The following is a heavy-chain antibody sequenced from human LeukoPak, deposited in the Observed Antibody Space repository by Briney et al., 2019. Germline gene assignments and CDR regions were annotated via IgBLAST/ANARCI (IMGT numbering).Heavy chain of an antibody. CDR2: IYHSGST. V-gene: IGHV4-4*02. CDR1: GVSISSSNW. J-gene: IGHJ6*02. D-gene: IGHD2-21*01. CDR3: ARGPFQGDV. Sequence: SGTLSLTCAVSGVSISSSNWWSRLRQSPGRGLEWIGEIYHSGSTNYNPSLESRVTISVDKSKNQFYLKLSSVTAADTAVYYCARGPFQGDVWGQGTTVTVSS.